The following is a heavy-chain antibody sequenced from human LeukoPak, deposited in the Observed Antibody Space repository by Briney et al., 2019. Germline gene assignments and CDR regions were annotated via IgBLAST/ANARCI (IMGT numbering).Heavy chain of an antibody. Sequence: EASVKVSCKASGGTFSSYTISWVRQAPGQGLEWMGRIIPILGIANYAQKFQGRVTITADKSTSTAYMELSSLRSEDTAVYYCARDKRDRSGYYYFDYWGQGTLVTVSS. D-gene: IGHD3-22*01. CDR2: IIPILGIA. J-gene: IGHJ4*02. CDR3: ARDKRDRSGYYYFDY. V-gene: IGHV1-69*10. CDR1: GGTFSSYT.